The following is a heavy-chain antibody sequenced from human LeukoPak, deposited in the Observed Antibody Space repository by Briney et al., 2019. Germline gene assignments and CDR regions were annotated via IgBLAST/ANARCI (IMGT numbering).Heavy chain of an antibody. CDR1: GFTFSNYA. CDR2: ISGGGDDT. D-gene: IGHD1-26*01. Sequence: GGSLRLSCASSGFTFSNYAMSWVRQAPGKGLEWVSTISGGGDDTYYADSVKGRFTISRDNSKNTLYLQMNSLRAEDTALYYCAKDHGGSYHSSEDWFDPWGQGTLVTVSS. CDR3: AKDHGGSYHSSEDWFDP. V-gene: IGHV3-23*01. J-gene: IGHJ5*02.